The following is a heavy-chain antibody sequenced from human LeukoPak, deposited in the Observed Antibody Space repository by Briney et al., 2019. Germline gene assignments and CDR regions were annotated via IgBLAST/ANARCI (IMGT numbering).Heavy chain of an antibody. V-gene: IGHV3-74*03. J-gene: IGHJ4*02. Sequence: GGSLRLSCAASGFTLSSYWMNWVRQAPGKGLEWVSRINSDGSNTTYDESVKDGFTISRANDKNKLHLQMNSLRDEDTAVHDCARESACGKVDYWRQGTLVTVSS. CDR3: ARESACGKVDY. CDR1: GFTLSSYW. CDR2: INSDGSNT. D-gene: IGHD4-23*01.